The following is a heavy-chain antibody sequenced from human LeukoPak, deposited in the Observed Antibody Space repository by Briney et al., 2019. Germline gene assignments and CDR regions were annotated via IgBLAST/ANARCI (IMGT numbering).Heavy chain of an antibody. CDR2: INHSGST. CDR1: GGSFSGYY. CDR3: AREEMATIDY. J-gene: IGHJ4*02. Sequence: SETLSLTCAVYGGSFSGYYWSWIRQPPGKGLEWIGEINHSGSTNYNPSLKSRVTISVDTSKNQFSLKLSSVTAADTAVYYCAREEMATIDYWGQGTLVSVSS. D-gene: IGHD5-24*01. V-gene: IGHV4-34*01.